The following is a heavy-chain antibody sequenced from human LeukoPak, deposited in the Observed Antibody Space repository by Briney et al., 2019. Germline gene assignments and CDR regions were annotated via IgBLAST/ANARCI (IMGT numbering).Heavy chain of an antibody. V-gene: IGHV1-46*01. J-gene: IGHJ4*02. Sequence: ASVKVSCKASGYTFTYYDMHWVRQAPGQGLEWMGIINSSAGSTSYAQKFQGRVTMTRDMSTSTVYMELSSLRSEDTAVYYCARDRGSGSYNWGQGTLVTVSS. CDR3: ARDRGSGSYN. CDR1: GYTFTYYD. CDR2: INSSAGST. D-gene: IGHD3-10*01.